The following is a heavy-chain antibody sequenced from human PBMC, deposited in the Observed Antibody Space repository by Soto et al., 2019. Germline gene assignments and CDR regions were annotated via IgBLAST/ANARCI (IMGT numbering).Heavy chain of an antibody. Sequence: WXLRLSGAASCLIVTSHYMTLVLQAPGKGLEWVAVLYSSGLTYYADSVKGRSRISRVNSNNTLFLQLDGVRAEDTAVYYCARVVSDSSDPRGYGLDVWAQRTTVTVSS. CDR2: LYSSGLT. V-gene: IGHV3-53*01. CDR1: CLIVTSHY. CDR3: ARVVSDSSDPRGYGLDV. J-gene: IGHJ6*02. D-gene: IGHD2-21*01.